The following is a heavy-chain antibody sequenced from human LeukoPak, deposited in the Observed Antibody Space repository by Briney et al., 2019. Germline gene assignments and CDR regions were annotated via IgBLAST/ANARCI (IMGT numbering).Heavy chain of an antibody. CDR2: IKTDGSST. CDR1: GFTLGSYW. D-gene: IGHD3-3*01. Sequence: TGGSLRLTCAASGFTLGSYWMHWVRQAPGKGLVWVSRIKTDGSSTNYADSVKGRFTISRDNVKNTVYLQMDSLRAEDTAVYYCVRGWSGYYAIDYWGQGTLVTVSS. J-gene: IGHJ4*02. CDR3: VRGWSGYYAIDY. V-gene: IGHV3-74*01.